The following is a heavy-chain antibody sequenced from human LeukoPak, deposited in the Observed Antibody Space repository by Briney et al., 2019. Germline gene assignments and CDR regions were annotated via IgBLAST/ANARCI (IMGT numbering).Heavy chain of an antibody. CDR1: GFTFSSYG. CDR2: IWYDGSNK. D-gene: IGHD3-22*01. Sequence: GGSLRLSCAASGFTFSSYGMHWVRQAPGKGLEWVAVIWYDGSNKYYADSVKGRFTISRDNSKNTLYLQMNSLRAEDTAVYYCARLDYYDSSNFDYWGQGTLVTVSS. CDR3: ARLDYYDSSNFDY. V-gene: IGHV3-33*01. J-gene: IGHJ4*02.